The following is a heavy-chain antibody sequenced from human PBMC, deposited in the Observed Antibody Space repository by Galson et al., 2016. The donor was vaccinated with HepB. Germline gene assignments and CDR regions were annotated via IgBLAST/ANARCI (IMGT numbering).Heavy chain of an antibody. V-gene: IGHV3-33*01. Sequence: SLRLSCAASGPTFSNYAMHWVRQAPGKGLEWVALIWYDGTNKYYADSVRGRFTISRDNSKSTMFLQMNSLRAEDTAVYYCVRGQWLENYFDYWGQGTLVTVSS. J-gene: IGHJ4*02. CDR1: GPTFSNYA. D-gene: IGHD6-19*01. CDR3: VRGQWLENYFDY. CDR2: IWYDGTNK.